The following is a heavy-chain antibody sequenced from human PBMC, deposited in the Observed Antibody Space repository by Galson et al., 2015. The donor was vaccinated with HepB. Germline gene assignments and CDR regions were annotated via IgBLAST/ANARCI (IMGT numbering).Heavy chain of an antibody. J-gene: IGHJ3*01. V-gene: IGHV2-5*02. Sequence: PALVKPTQTLTLTCTFSGFSLSASEVGVGWIRQPPGKALEWLALIYWDDDKRYSPSLKSRLTITKDTSKNQVALTMTKMDPVDTATYYCAHRTYDNGDYHAFDVWGQGTMVTVSS. D-gene: IGHD4-17*01. CDR2: IYWDDDK. CDR3: AHRTYDNGDYHAFDV. CDR1: GFSLSASEVG.